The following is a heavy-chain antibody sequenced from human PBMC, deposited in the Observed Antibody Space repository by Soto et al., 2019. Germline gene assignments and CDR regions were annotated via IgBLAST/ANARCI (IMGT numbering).Heavy chain of an antibody. CDR3: ATKDNGKYFFDY. Sequence: SETLSLTCGVSGSSISSDNWCVCIRQPPGKGLEWIGYIHHTGYTYSNPSLKSRLTMSVDTSKNQFSLKLSSVTAVDTAVYYCATKDNGKYFFDYWGQGTLVTVSS. CDR2: IHHTGYT. CDR1: GSSISSDNW. D-gene: IGHD1-26*01. V-gene: IGHV4-28*01. J-gene: IGHJ4*02.